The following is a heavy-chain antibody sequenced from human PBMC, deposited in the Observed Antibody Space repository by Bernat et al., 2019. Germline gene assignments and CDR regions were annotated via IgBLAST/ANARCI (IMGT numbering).Heavy chain of an antibody. CDR3: ARYIAAAGTV. D-gene: IGHD6-13*01. CDR2: IHYSGST. V-gene: IGHV4-59*08. CDR1: VGSISSYY. J-gene: IGHJ4*02. Sequence: QVQLQESGPGLVKPSETLSLTCTVSVGSISSYYWSWIRQPPGKGLEWIGYIHYSGSTNYNPSLKSRVTISVDTSKNQFSLKMSSVTAADTAVYYCARYIAAAGTVWGQGTLVTVSS.